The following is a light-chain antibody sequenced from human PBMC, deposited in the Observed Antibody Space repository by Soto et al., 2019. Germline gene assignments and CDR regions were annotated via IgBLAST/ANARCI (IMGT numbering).Light chain of an antibody. CDR1: SSNIGSNT. CDR3: AAWDDGLHGLV. J-gene: IGLJ3*02. Sequence: QSVLTQPPSASGTPGQRVTISCSGSSSNIGSNTVNWYQQLPGTAPTFLIYSNNQRPSGVPDRFSGSKSGTSASLAISGLQPEDEADYYCAAWDDGLHGLVFGGGTK. V-gene: IGLV1-44*01. CDR2: SNN.